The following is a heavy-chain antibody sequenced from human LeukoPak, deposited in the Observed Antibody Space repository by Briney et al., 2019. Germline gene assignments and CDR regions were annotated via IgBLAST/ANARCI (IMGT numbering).Heavy chain of an antibody. CDR3: ARGIVVVPGAFDI. CDR1: GFTFSSYS. V-gene: IGHV3-21*01. Sequence: GGSLRLSCAASGFTFSSYSMNWVRQAPGKGLEWVSSISSSSSYIYYADSVKGRFTISRDNAKNSLYLQMNSLRAEDTAVYYCARGIVVVPGAFDIWGQGTMVTVSS. J-gene: IGHJ3*02. D-gene: IGHD2-2*01. CDR2: ISSSSSYI.